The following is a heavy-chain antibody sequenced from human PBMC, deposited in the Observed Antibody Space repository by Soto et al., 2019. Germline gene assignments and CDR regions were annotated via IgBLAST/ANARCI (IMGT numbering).Heavy chain of an antibody. CDR3: AREDYYDGSGYYSY. J-gene: IGHJ4*02. CDR2: ISSSSDYT. D-gene: IGHD3-22*01. V-gene: IGHV3-11*05. CDR1: GFTFSDYY. Sequence: QVQLVESGGGLVKPGGSLRLSCAASGFTFSDYYMSWIRQAPGKGLEWISYISSSSDYTNYADSVKGRFTISRDNAKNSLYLQMNSLRAEDTVVYYCAREDYYDGSGYYSYWGQGTLVSVSS.